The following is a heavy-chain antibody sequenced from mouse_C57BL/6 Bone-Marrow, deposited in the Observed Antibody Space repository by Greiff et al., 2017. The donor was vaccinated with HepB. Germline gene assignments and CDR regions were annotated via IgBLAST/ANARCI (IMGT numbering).Heavy chain of an antibody. CDR3: AGDGYWGWYAY. CDR1: GYTFTDYY. V-gene: IGHV1-26*01. CDR2: INPNNGGT. Sequence: VQLQQSGPELVKPGASVKISCKASGYTFTDYYMNWVKQSHGKSLEWIGDINPNNGGTSYNQKFKGKATLTVDKSSSTAYMVLRILTSEDAAVYYCAGDGYWGWYAYWGQGTVVTVSA. J-gene: IGHJ3*01. D-gene: IGHD2-3*01.